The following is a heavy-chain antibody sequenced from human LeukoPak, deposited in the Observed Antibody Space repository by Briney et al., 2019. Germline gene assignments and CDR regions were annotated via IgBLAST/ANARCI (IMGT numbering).Heavy chain of an antibody. Sequence: GGSLRLSCAASGFTFSSYGMHWVRQAPGKGLEWVAFIRYDGSNKYYADSVKGRFTISRDNSKNTLYLQMNSLRAEDTAVYYCAKDQGLWDYDILTGYFSHQGFDYWGQGTLVTVSS. V-gene: IGHV3-30*02. CDR1: GFTFSSYG. CDR2: IRYDGSNK. J-gene: IGHJ4*02. CDR3: AKDQGLWDYDILTGYFSHQGFDY. D-gene: IGHD3-9*01.